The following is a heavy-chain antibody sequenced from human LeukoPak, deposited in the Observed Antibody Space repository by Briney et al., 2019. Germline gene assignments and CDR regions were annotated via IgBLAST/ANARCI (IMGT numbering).Heavy chain of an antibody. CDR2: IYYSGST. Sequence: PSETLSLTCTVSGGSISSSSYYWGWIRQPPGKGLEWIGSIYYSGSTYYNPSLKSRVTISVGTSKNQFSLKLSSVTAADTAVYYCARTRYYYNSRSYGAPYYFDYWGQGTLVTVSS. CDR1: GGSISSSSYY. V-gene: IGHV4-39*01. J-gene: IGHJ4*02. D-gene: IGHD3-10*01. CDR3: ARTRYYYNSRSYGAPYYFDY.